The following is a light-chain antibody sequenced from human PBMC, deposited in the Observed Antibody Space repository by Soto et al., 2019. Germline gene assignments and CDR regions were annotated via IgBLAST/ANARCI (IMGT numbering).Light chain of an antibody. Sequence: EILMTQSPATLSVSPGERATLPCRATQSISNNLAWYQQKPGQAPRLLIFGASTRATGIPARFSGSGSGTEFTLTISSLQSEDFAVYYCQNYNNWPSWTFGQGTKV. J-gene: IGKJ1*01. CDR3: QNYNNWPSWT. V-gene: IGKV3-15*01. CDR1: QSISNN. CDR2: GAS.